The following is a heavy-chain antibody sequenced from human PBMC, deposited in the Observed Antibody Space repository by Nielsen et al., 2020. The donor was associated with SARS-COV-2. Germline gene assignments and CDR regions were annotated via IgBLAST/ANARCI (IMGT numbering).Heavy chain of an antibody. J-gene: IGHJ6*02. CDR1: GYTFTSYA. CDR3: ARVDPPLNFWSGYYGYYYYGMDV. CDR2: INAGNGNT. V-gene: IGHV1-3*01. D-gene: IGHD3-3*01. Sequence: ASVKVSCKASGYTFTSYAMHWVRQALGQRLEWMGWINAGNGNTKYSQKFQGRVTITRDTSASTAYMELSSLRSEDTAVYYCARVDPPLNFWSGYYGYYYYGMDVWGQGTTVTVSS.